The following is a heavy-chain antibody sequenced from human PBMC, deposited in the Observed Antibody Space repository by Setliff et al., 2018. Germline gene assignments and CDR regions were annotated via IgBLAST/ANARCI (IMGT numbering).Heavy chain of an antibody. J-gene: IGHJ6*03. CDR2: IIPIFGTA. V-gene: IGHV1-69*06. CDR3: ARGWGVITIFGMDYYMDV. Sequence: VKVSCKASGGTFSSYAISWVRQAPGQGLEWMGKIIPIFGTANYAQKFQGRVTIIADKSTSTAYMELSSLRSEDTAVYYCARGWGVITIFGMDYYMDVWGKGTTVTVSS. D-gene: IGHD3-3*01. CDR1: GGTFSSYA.